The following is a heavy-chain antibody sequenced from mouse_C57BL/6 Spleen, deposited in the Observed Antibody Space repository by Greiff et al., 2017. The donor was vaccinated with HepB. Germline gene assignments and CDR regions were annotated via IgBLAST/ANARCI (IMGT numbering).Heavy chain of an antibody. Sequence: QVQLQQPGAELVMPGASVKLSCKASGYTFTSCWMHWVKQRPGQGLEWIGEIDPSDSYTNYNQKFKGKSTLTVDKSSSTAYMQLSSLTSEDSAVYYCARDGSSYPGCFDVWGTGTTVTVSS. D-gene: IGHD1-1*01. CDR2: IDPSDSYT. V-gene: IGHV1-69*01. J-gene: IGHJ1*03. CDR3: ARDGSSYPGCFDV. CDR1: GYTFTSCW.